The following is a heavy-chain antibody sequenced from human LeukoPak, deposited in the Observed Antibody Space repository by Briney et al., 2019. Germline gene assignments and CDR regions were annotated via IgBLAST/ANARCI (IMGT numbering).Heavy chain of an antibody. CDR3: AGDQWLALQH. V-gene: IGHV3-53*01. CDR1: GFPVSNNY. D-gene: IGHD6-19*01. J-gene: IGHJ1*01. CDR2: LYIDGNT. Sequence: GGSLRLSCAASGFPVSNNYMSWVRQAPGKGLEWVSVLYIDGNTYYADSVKGRFTISRDNSKNTLYLQMSSLRAEDTAVYYCAGDQWLALQHWGQGTLVTVSS.